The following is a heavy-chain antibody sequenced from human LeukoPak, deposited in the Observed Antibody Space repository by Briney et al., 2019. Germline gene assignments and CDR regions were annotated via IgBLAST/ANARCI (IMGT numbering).Heavy chain of an antibody. CDR2: ISGSGGST. Sequence: QAGGSLRLSCAASGFTFSSYAMSWVRQAPGKGLEWVSAISGSGGSTYYADSVKGRFTISRDNSKNTLYLQMNSLRAEDTAVYYCARDGTPYGSGTYYYYGMDVWGQGTTVTVSS. D-gene: IGHD3-10*01. CDR1: GFTFSSYA. V-gene: IGHV3-23*01. CDR3: ARDGTPYGSGTYYYYGMDV. J-gene: IGHJ6*02.